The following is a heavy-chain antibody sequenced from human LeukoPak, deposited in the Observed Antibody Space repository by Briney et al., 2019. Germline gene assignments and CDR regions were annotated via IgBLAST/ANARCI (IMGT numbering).Heavy chain of an antibody. Sequence: SETLSLTCTVSGGSISSYYWSWIRQPPGKGLEWIGYIYYSGSTNYNPSLKSRVTISVDTSKNQFSLKLSSVTAADTAVYYCARSGYDPFYPEQYFDYWGQGTLVTVSS. V-gene: IGHV4-59*01. CDR1: GGSISSYY. CDR3: ARSGYDPFYPEQYFDY. D-gene: IGHD5-12*01. J-gene: IGHJ4*02. CDR2: IYYSGST.